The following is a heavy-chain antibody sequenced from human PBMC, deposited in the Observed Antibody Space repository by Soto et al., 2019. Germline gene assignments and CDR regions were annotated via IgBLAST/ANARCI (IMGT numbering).Heavy chain of an antibody. CDR1: GYTFTNYA. V-gene: IGHV1-3*01. CDR3: GRDSGGMDV. J-gene: IGHJ6*02. Sequence: QVQLVQSGAEVKKPGASVKVSCKASGYTFTNYAIHWVRQAPGQRLEWIGWINAGNGNAKYSQNFQGRVTITRDTSAGRAYMELSSLRSEDRVVYYCGRDSGGMDVWGQGTTVTVSS. CDR2: INAGNGNA.